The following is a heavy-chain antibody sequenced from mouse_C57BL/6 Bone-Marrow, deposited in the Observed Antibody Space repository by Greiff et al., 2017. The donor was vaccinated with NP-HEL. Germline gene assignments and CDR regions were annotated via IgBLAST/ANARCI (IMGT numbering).Heavy chain of an antibody. CDR1: GFNIKDDY. V-gene: IGHV14-4*01. CDR2: IDPENGDT. J-gene: IGHJ4*01. Sequence: EVKVEESGAELVRPGASVKLSCTASGFNIKDDYMHWVKQRPEQGLEWIGWIDPENGDTEYASKFQGKATITADTSSNTAYLQLSSLTSEDTAVYYCTTRLRQAMDYWGQGTSVTVSS. CDR3: TTRLRQAMDY. D-gene: IGHD2-4*01.